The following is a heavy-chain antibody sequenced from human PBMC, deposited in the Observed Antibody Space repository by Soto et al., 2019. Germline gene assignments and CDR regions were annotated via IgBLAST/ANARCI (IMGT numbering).Heavy chain of an antibody. D-gene: IGHD6-6*01. Sequence: QVQLVESGGGLVKPGGSLRLSCAASGFTFSDYYMSWIRQAPGKGLEWVSYISSSSSYTNYADSVKGRFTISRDNAKNSLYLQMNSLRAEDTAVYYCARDRGAGRSSFDYWGQGTLVTVSS. V-gene: IGHV3-11*05. CDR1: GFTFSDYY. CDR2: ISSSSSYT. CDR3: ARDRGAGRSSFDY. J-gene: IGHJ4*02.